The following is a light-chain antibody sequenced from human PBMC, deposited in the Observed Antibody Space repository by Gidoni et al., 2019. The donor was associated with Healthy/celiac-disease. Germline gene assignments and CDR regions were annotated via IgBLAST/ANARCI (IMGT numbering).Light chain of an antibody. CDR1: QSISSW. J-gene: IGKJ3*01. CDR2: KAS. CDR3: QQYNNYVYT. V-gene: IGKV1-5*03. Sequence: DIQMTQSPSTLSASVGDRVTITCRASQSISSWLAWYQQKPGKAPKLLIYKASSLESGVPSRFNGSGSGTEFTLTISSLQPDDFATYYCQQYNNYVYTFGPGTKVEIK.